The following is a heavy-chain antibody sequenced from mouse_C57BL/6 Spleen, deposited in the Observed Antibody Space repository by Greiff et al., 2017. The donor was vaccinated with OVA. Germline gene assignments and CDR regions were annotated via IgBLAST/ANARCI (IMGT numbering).Heavy chain of an antibody. CDR1: GFTFSDYG. CDR3: ARAYYGID. V-gene: IGHV5-17*01. D-gene: IGHD1-1*01. CDR2: ISSGSSTI. J-gene: IGHJ3*01. Sequence: DVMLVESGGGLVKPGGSLKLSCAASGFTFSDYGMHWVRQAPEKGLEWVAYISSGSSTIYYADTVKGRLTISRDNAKNTLFLQMTSLRSEDTAMYYCARAYYGIDWGQGTLVTVSA.